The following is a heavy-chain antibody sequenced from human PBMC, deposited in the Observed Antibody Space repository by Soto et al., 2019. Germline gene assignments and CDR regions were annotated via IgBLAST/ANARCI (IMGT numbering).Heavy chain of an antibody. CDR3: ARVGDSNYYYYYMDV. J-gene: IGHJ6*03. CDR1: GYTFTSYA. V-gene: IGHV1-3*01. Sequence: QVPLVQSGAEVKKPGASVKVSCKASGYTFTSYAMHWVRQAPGQRLEWMGWINAGNGNTKYSQKFQGRVTITRDTSASTAYMELSSLRSEDTAVYYCARVGDSNYYYYYMDVWGKGTTVTVSS. CDR2: INAGNGNT. D-gene: IGHD4-4*01.